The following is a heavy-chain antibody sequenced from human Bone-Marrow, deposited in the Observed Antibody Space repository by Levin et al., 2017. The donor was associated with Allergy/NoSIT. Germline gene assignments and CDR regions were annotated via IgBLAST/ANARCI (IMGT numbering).Heavy chain of an antibody. CDR1: GYTFTEYA. Sequence: ASVKVSCKASGYTFTEYAIHWVRQAPGQGLEWMAWINTDIANTKYAQQFQGRLTITRDTSASTTYLELSSLTSEDTAVYYCAREMTTVTYNWFDPWGQGTLVTVAS. CDR2: INTDIANT. J-gene: IGHJ5*02. CDR3: AREMTTVTYNWFDP. V-gene: IGHV1-3*04. D-gene: IGHD4-17*01.